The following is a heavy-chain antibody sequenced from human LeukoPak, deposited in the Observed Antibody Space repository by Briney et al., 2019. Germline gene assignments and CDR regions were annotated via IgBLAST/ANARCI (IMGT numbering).Heavy chain of an antibody. CDR3: ARSDYGGLYYYNGMDV. Sequence: GGSLRLSCAASGFTFSSYSMNWVRQAPGKGLEWVSSISGSTDYIYYADSVQGRFTISGDNAKNSLSLQMYSLRAEDTAVYYCARSDYGGLYYYNGMDVWGQGTTVTVSS. D-gene: IGHD4-17*01. V-gene: IGHV3-21*01. J-gene: IGHJ6*02. CDR2: ISGSTDYI. CDR1: GFTFSSYS.